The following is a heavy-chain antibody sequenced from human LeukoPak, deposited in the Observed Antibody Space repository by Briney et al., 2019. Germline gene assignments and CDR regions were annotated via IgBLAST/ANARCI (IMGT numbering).Heavy chain of an antibody. Sequence: KASETLSLTCAVSGGSISSNYWSWIRQPPGKGLEWIGYIYTSGSTNYNPSLKSRTTISVDTSKNQFPLSLRSVTAADTAVYYCARGYVATGYYYYYYMDVWGKGTTVTVSS. V-gene: IGHV4-4*09. CDR2: IYTSGST. CDR3: ARGYVATGYYYYYYMDV. CDR1: GGSISSNY. D-gene: IGHD6-13*01. J-gene: IGHJ6*03.